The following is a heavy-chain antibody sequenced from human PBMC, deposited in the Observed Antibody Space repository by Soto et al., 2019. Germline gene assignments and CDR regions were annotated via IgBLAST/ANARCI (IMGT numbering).Heavy chain of an antibody. CDR3: ARRWEDCSSTSCSGWVFDY. D-gene: IGHD2-2*01. Sequence: SETLSLTCTVSGGSISSSSYYWGWIRQPPGKGLEWIGSIYYSGSTYYNPSLKSRVTISVDTSKNQFSLKLSSVTAADTAVYYCARRWEDCSSTSCSGWVFDYWGQGTLVTVSS. CDR1: GGSISSSSYY. J-gene: IGHJ4*02. CDR2: IYYSGST. V-gene: IGHV4-39*01.